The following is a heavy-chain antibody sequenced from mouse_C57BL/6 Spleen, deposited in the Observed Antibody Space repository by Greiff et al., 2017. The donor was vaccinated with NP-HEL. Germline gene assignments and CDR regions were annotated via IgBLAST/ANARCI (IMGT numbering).Heavy chain of an antibody. CDR3: ARRGSNYGAMDY. CDR1: GYAFTNYL. J-gene: IGHJ4*01. CDR2: INPGSGGT. Sequence: QVQLQQSGAELVRPGTSVKVSCKASGYAFTNYLIEWVKQRPGQGLEWIGVINPGSGGTNYNEKFKGKATLTADKSSSTAYMQLSSLTSEDSAVYFCARRGSNYGAMDYWGQGTSVTVSS. V-gene: IGHV1-54*01. D-gene: IGHD2-5*01.